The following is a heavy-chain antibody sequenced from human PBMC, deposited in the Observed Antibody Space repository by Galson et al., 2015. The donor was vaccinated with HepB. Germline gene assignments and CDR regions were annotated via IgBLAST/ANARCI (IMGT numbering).Heavy chain of an antibody. CDR1: GFSFNTFV. Sequence: SLRLSCAASGFSFNTFVMHWVRQAPGRGLEWVALIWSDGSSPYYGDSVRGRFTISRDNSKNMLYLQMDNLRVADTAIYYCARDVVDDIDNDDYSSAAGYWGQGTLVTVSS. CDR2: IWSDGSSP. D-gene: IGHD4-17*01. CDR3: ARDVVDDIDNDDYSSAAGY. V-gene: IGHV3-33*01. J-gene: IGHJ4*02.